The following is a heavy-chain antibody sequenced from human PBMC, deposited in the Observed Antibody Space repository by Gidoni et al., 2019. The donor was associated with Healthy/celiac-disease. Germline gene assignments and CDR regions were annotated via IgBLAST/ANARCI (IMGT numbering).Heavy chain of an antibody. J-gene: IGHJ4*02. V-gene: IGHV3-13*01. CDR3: ARASDPVRGVPYFDY. CDR1: GSTFSSYD. Sequence: EVQLVQSGGGLVQPGGSLRLSWSAPGSTFSSYDMHWVRQATGKGLEWVSAIGTAGDTYYPGSVKGRFTISRENAKNSLYLQMNSLRAGDTAVYYCARASDPVRGVPYFDYWGQGTLVTVSS. D-gene: IGHD3-10*02. CDR2: IGTAGDT.